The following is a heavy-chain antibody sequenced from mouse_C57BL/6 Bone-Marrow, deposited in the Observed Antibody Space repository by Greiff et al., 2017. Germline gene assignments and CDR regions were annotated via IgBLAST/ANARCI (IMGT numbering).Heavy chain of an antibody. CDR2: IYPGDGDT. CDR3: ATWGFAY. V-gene: IGHV1-82*01. Sequence: VQRVESGPELVKPGASVKISCKASGYAFSSSWMNWVKQRPGKGLEWIGRIYPGDGDTNYNGKFKGKATLTADKSSSTAYMQLSSLTSEDSAVYFCATWGFAYWGQGTLVTVSA. CDR1: GYAFSSSW. D-gene: IGHD4-1*01. J-gene: IGHJ3*01.